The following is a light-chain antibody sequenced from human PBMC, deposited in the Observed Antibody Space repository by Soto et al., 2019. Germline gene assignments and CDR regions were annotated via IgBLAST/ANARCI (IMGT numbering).Light chain of an antibody. CDR2: GAS. CDR1: QSISYN. V-gene: IGKV3-15*01. J-gene: IGKJ2*01. Sequence: EIVMTQSPATLSVSPGDRATLSYRASQSISYNLAWYQQKPGQAPRLLISGASTRAPGIPARFSGGGSGTEFTLTIYSLQSEDFAVYYCQHYNHWPPFAFGLGTTLEIK. CDR3: QHYNHWPPFA.